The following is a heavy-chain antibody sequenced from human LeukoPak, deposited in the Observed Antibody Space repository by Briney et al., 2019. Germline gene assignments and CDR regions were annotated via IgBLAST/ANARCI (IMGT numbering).Heavy chain of an antibody. CDR2: IIPILGIA. V-gene: IGHV1-69*04. D-gene: IGHD3-3*01. CDR3: ARSADPVLRFLEWFPFDP. J-gene: IGHJ5*02. CDR1: GGTFSSYA. Sequence: ASVKVSCKASGGTFSSYAISWVRQAPGQGLEWMGRIIPILGIANYAQKFQGRVTITADKSTSTAYMEPSSLRSEDTAVYYCARSADPVLRFLEWFPFDPWGQGTLVTVSS.